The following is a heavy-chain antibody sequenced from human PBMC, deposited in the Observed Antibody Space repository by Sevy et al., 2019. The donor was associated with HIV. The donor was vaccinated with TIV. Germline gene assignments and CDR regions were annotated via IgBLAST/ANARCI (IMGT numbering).Heavy chain of an antibody. CDR1: GYTFTGYY. J-gene: IGHJ4*02. D-gene: IGHD6-13*01. V-gene: IGHV1-2*02. Sequence: ASVKVSCKASGYTFTGYYMHWVRQAPGQGLGWMGWINPNSGGTNYAQKFQGRVTMTRETSISPAYMELSRLGSDETAVYYCALEAAARRPDWGQGTLVTVSS. CDR3: ALEAAARRPD. CDR2: INPNSGGT.